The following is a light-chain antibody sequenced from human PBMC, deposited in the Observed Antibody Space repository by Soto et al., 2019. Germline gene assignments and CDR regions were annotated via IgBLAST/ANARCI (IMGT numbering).Light chain of an antibody. J-gene: IGKJ3*01. CDR1: QSFSSSY. V-gene: IGKV3-20*01. CDR2: GAS. Sequence: EIVLTQSPGTLSLSPGERATLSCRASQSFSSSYLAWYQQKPGQAPRLLTYGASSRATGIPNRFSGSGSGTDFTLTISRREPEDFAVYYCQQYGSSPFSFGPVTKVYIK. CDR3: QQYGSSPFS.